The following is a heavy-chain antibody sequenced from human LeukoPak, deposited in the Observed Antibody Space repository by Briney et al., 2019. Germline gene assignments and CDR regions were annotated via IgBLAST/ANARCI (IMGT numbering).Heavy chain of an antibody. D-gene: IGHD2-15*01. J-gene: IGHJ5*02. CDR3: TRGHWWRDT. V-gene: IGHV3-7*01. CDR1: GFTYSTYW. Sequence: GGSLRLSCAASGFTYSTYWMSWVRQAPGKGLEWVAYIKQDGSETDYVDSVKGRFTISRDNAENTLYLQMNSLRAEDTAVYYCTRGHWWRDTWGQGTLVTVSS. CDR2: IKQDGSET.